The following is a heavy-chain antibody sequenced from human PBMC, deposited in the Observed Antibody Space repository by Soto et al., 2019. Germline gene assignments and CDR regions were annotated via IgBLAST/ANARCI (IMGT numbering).Heavy chain of an antibody. CDR1: GGSISSYY. CDR2: IYTSGST. Sequence: SETLSLTCTVSGGSISSYYWSWIRQPAGKGLEWIGRIYTSGSTNYNPSLKSRVTMSVDTSKDQFSLKLSSVTAADTAVYYCAGDIGSEWFGELLFDWFDPWGQGTLVTVSS. J-gene: IGHJ5*02. CDR3: AGDIGSEWFGELLFDWFDP. V-gene: IGHV4-4*07. D-gene: IGHD3-10*01.